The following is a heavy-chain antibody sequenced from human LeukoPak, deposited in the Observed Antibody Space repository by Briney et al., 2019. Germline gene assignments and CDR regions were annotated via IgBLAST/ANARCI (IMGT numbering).Heavy chain of an antibody. CDR2: IYHSGNT. J-gene: IGHJ5*02. CDR1: GGSISSYY. D-gene: IGHD6-19*01. Sequence: LETLSLTCTVTGGSISSYYWRWLRQSPGKGPEWIGYIYHSGNTNYNPSLKSRLTISVARSQNQISLKLTSVTAADTAMYYCARSSSGWDFLDSFDPWGQGTLVTVSS. V-gene: IGHV4-59*08. CDR3: ARSSSGWDFLDSFDP.